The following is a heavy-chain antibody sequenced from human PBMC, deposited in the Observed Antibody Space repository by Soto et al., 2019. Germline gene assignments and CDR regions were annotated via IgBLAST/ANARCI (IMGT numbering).Heavy chain of an antibody. CDR2: LYSSGTT. J-gene: IGHJ4*02. Sequence: EVQLVESGGGLIQPGGSLRLSCVVSGFSVGRHYMGWVRQAPGKGLEWVSVLYSSGTTYYTESVKGRFTISRDNSRNTLILQMNSLRGEDTAVYFCARRRQEAGMYYFDDWGQGALVTVSS. CDR1: GFSVGRHY. D-gene: IGHD6-19*01. CDR3: ARRRQEAGMYYFDD. V-gene: IGHV3-53*01.